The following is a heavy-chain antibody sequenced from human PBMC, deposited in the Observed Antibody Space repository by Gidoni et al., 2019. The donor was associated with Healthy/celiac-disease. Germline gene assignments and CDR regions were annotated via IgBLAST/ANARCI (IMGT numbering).Heavy chain of an antibody. CDR1: GFTFSSYA. CDR2: ISYDGSNK. Sequence: QVQLVESGGGVVQPGRSLRLSCAASGFTFSSYAMHWVRQAPGKGLEWVAVISYDGSNKYYADSVKGRFTISRDNSKNTLYLQMNSLRAEDTAVYYCAREARYIAARPRGFDYWGQGTLVTVSS. V-gene: IGHV3-30*01. D-gene: IGHD6-6*01. CDR3: AREARYIAARPRGFDY. J-gene: IGHJ4*02.